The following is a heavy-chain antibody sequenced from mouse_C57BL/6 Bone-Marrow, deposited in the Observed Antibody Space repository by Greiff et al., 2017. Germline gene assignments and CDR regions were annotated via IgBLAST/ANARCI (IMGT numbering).Heavy chain of an antibody. V-gene: IGHV1-72*01. CDR3: AGEGDDYDDERYYYAVDY. J-gene: IGHJ4*01. CDR2: IDPNSGGT. CDR1: GYTFTSYW. Sequence: QVQLQQSGAELVKPGASVKLSCKASGYTFTSYWMHWVKQRPGRGLEWIGRIDPNSGGTKYNEKFKSKATLPVDKPSSTAYMQLSSLTSEDSAVYECAGEGDDYDDERYYYAVDYWGQGTSVTVSS. D-gene: IGHD2-4*01.